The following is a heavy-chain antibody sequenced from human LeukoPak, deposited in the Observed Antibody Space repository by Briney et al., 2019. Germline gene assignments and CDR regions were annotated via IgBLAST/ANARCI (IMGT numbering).Heavy chain of an antibody. CDR2: VSAYNGNT. V-gene: IGHV1-18*01. CDR3: ARDVGDIVTVPSAISVP. Sequence: ASVKVSCKASGYTFSSYGISWVRQAPGQGLEWMGWVSAYNGNTNYAQMVQGRVTMTTDTSTSTAYMEVRSLRSDDTAMYYCARDVGDIVTVPSAISVPWGQGTLVTVSS. D-gene: IGHD2-2*01. J-gene: IGHJ5*02. CDR1: GYTFSSYG.